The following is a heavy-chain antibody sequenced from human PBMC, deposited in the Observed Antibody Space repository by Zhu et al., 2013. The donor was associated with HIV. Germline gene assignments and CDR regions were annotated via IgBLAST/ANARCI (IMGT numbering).Heavy chain of an antibody. J-gene: IGHJ4*02. CDR1: GYTFTSYY. V-gene: IGHV1-46*01. CDR3: ARVSILEVPAPRLDY. D-gene: IGHD2-15*01. CDR2: INPSGGST. Sequence: QVQLVQSGAEVKKPGASVKVSCKASGYTFTSYYMHWVRQAPGQGLEWMGIINPSGGSTSYAQKFQGRVTMTRDTSTSTVYMELSRLRSDDTAVYYCARVSILEVPAPRLDYWGQGTLVTVSS.